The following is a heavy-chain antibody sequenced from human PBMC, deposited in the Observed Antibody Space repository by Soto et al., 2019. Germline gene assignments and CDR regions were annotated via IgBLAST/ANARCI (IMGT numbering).Heavy chain of an antibody. CDR3: ARDRYVGDHDFYYS. J-gene: IGHJ1*01. V-gene: IGHV1-2*02. CDR2: MNPNSGGT. CDR1: GYTFTGYY. Sequence: ASVKVSCKASGYTFTGYYMHWVRQTPGQGLEWVGWMNPNSGGTTYAQKFKGRVTMTRDTSISTAYLELSSLRYDDTAVYYCARDRYVGDHDFYYSWGSGTRVTVAS. D-gene: IGHD3-22*01.